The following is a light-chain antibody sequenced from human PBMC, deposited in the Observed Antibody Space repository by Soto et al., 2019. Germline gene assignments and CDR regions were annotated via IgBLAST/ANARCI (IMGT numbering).Light chain of an antibody. CDR1: QSVSSNF. V-gene: IGKV3-20*01. J-gene: IGKJ1*01. Sequence: EIVLTQSPGTLSLSPGDRATLSGRASQSVSSNFLAWYQQKPGQAPRLLIYGASIRATGIPDRFSGSGSGTDFTLTIRRLEPEDFAMYFCHQYGSSPRTFGQGTKVEIK. CDR3: HQYGSSPRT. CDR2: GAS.